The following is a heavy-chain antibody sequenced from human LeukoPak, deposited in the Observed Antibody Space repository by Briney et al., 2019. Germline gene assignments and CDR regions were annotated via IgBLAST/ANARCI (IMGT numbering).Heavy chain of an antibody. CDR3: AKGGLSWEFFPVFKI. V-gene: IGHV3-23*01. J-gene: IGHJ3*02. Sequence: PGGSLRLSCAASGFTFSSYAMSWVRQAPGKGLEWVSTISYSGGSTFTADSVKGRFTISRDNSKNTLSLQMNSLRAEDTAVYYCAKGGLSWEFFPVFKIWDQGKMVIV. CDR1: GFTFSSYA. D-gene: IGHD2-15*01. CDR2: ISYSGGST.